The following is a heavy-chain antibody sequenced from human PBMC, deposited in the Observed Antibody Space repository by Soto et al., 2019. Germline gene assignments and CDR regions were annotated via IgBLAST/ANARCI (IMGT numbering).Heavy chain of an antibody. J-gene: IGHJ5*02. D-gene: IGHD3-22*01. Sequence: QIDLIESGPTLVKPTQTLTLTCTFSGFSLSTSGAAVGWVRQPPGRALEWLALIYWDGDKRYNASLGNRLTITKDTSINKVVLTLTNVDPADTATYYCAHRATMTSFGLIIDNGIWFDPWGQGTRVIVSS. CDR3: AHRATMTSFGLIIDNGIWFDP. CDR1: GFSLSTSGAA. CDR2: IYWDGDK. V-gene: IGHV2-5*02.